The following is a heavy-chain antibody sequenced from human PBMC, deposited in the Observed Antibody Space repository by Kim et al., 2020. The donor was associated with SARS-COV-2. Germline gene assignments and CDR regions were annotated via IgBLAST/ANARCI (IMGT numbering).Heavy chain of an antibody. CDR1: GGSISSYY. J-gene: IGHJ4*02. CDR2: IYYSGST. Sequence: SETLSLTCTVSGGSISSYYWSWIRQPPGKGLEWIGYIYYSGSTNYNPSLKSRVTISVDTSKNQFSLKLNSVTAAYTAGYYCARAHSSSSQAFDCWGQGTLDTVSS. CDR3: ARAHSSSSQAFDC. V-gene: IGHV4-59*13. D-gene: IGHD6-13*01.